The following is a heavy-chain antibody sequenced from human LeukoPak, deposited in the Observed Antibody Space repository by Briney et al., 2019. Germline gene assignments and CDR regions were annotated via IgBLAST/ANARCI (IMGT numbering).Heavy chain of an antibody. D-gene: IGHD3-9*01. CDR2: ITGSGTST. CDR1: GFTFSNYA. V-gene: IGHV3-23*01. CDR3: VIWGDYDVLTGYYVPDY. J-gene: IGHJ4*02. Sequence: PGASLRLSCVASGFTFSNYAMSWVRQAPGKGPEWVSAITGSGTSTYYADSLKGRFTISRDNSKNTVFLQMNSLRHEDTAIYYCVIWGDYDVLTGYYVPDYWGQGTLVTVSS.